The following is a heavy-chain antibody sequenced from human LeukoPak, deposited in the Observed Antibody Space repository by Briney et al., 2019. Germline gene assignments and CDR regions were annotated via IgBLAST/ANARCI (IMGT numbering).Heavy chain of an antibody. D-gene: IGHD1-1*01. CDR1: GGSFSGYY. J-gene: IGHJ3*02. CDR2: INHSGRT. CDR3: TRGAGSTTSNDAFDI. Sequence: SETLSLTCAVYGGSFSGYYWSWIRQPPGKGLEWIAEINHSGRTNYNPSLKSRVTISVDTSKNQFSLKVSSVTAADTAVYYCTRGAGSTTSNDAFDIWGQGTMVTVSS. V-gene: IGHV4-34*01.